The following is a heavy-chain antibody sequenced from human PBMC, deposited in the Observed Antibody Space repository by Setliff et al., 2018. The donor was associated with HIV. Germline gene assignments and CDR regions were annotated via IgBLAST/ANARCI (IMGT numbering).Heavy chain of an antibody. D-gene: IGHD3-10*01. CDR1: GFTFSSYG. J-gene: IGHJ4*02. V-gene: IGHV3-33*01. Sequence: PGGSLRLSCAASGFTFSSYGMHWVRQTPGKGLEWVAVIWYDGSNENYAGSVKGRFTISRDNSKKTLYLRMNSLRAEDTAVYYCARKPRDGYYIDYWGQGTLVTVSS. CDR3: ARKPRDGYYIDY. CDR2: IWYDGSNE.